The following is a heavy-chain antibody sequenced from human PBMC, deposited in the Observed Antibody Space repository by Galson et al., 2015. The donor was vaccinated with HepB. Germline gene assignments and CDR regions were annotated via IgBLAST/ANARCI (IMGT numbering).Heavy chain of an antibody. CDR1: GYTFTSYG. Sequence: SVKVSCKASGYTFTSYGISWVRQAPGQGLEWMGWISAYNGNTNYAQKLQGRVTMTTDTSTSTAYMELRSLRSDDTAVYYCARSAPIAAAGRVPRIGQHWGQGTLVTVSS. D-gene: IGHD6-13*01. J-gene: IGHJ1*01. V-gene: IGHV1-18*01. CDR2: ISAYNGNT. CDR3: ARSAPIAAAGRVPRIGQH.